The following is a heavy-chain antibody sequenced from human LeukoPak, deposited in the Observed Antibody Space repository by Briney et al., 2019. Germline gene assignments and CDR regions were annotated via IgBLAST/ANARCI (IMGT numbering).Heavy chain of an antibody. V-gene: IGHV4-59*08. CDR3: AIFLTSGGSWYTTDYYYGMDV. CDR2: IYYSGST. D-gene: IGHD6-13*01. Sequence: PSETLSLTCTVSGGSISSYYWSWIRQPPGKGLEWIGYIYYSGSTNYNPSLKSRVTISVDTSKNQFSLKLSSVTAADTAVYYCAIFLTSGGSWYTTDYYYGMDVWGQGTTVTVSS. CDR1: GGSISSYY. J-gene: IGHJ6*02.